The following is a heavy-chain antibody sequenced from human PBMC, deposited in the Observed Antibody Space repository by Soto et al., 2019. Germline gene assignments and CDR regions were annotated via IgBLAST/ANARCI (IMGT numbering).Heavy chain of an antibody. V-gene: IGHV3-74*01. CDR1: GFPSSTNW. CDR2: IITDASST. J-gene: IGHJ1*01. Sequence: EVQLVESGGGLVQPGGPLSLSCEASGFPSSTNWLHWVRQAPGKGLVWVSSIITDASSTSYADPVKGRFTISRDNAKNTLYLQMNSVRAEDTAVYYCARLPNKSPQNWGQGTLVIVSP. CDR3: ARLPNKSPQN.